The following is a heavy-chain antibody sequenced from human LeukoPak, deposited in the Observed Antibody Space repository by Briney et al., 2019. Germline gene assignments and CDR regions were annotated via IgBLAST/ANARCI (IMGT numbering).Heavy chain of an antibody. CDR3: ARSSVLRYFKGMDV. D-gene: IGHD3-9*01. Sequence: ASVKVSCKASGYTFTSYDINWVRQASGQGLEWMGWMNPNSGNTGYTQNFQGRVTMTRNTSISTAYMELSSLRSEDTAVYYCARSSVLRYFKGMDVWGQGTTVTVSS. CDR1: GYTFTSYD. J-gene: IGHJ6*02. CDR2: MNPNSGNT. V-gene: IGHV1-8*01.